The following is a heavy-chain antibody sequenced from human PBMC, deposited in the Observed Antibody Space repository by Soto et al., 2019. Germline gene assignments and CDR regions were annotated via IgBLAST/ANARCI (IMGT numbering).Heavy chain of an antibody. J-gene: IGHJ4*02. CDR1: GGTFSSYA. CDR2: IIPIFGTA. D-gene: IGHD5-18*01. V-gene: IGHV1-69*13. Sequence: ASVKVSCKASGGTFSSYAISWVRQAPGQGLEWMGGIIPIFGTANYAQKFQGRVTITADESTSTAYMELSSLRSEDTAVYYCARGGDSYGPAAPFDYWGQGTLVTVSS. CDR3: ARGGDSYGPAAPFDY.